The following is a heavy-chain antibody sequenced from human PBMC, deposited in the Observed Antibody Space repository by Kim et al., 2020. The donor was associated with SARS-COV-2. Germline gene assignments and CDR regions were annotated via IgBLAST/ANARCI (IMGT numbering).Heavy chain of an antibody. J-gene: IGHJ1*01. D-gene: IGHD2-21*02. CDR3: AKDGAPLEEAYCGGDCYTVGYFQH. Sequence: GGSLRLSCAASGFTFSSYGMHWVRQAPGKGLEWVAVISYDGSNKYYADSVKGRFTISRDNSKNTLYLQMNSLRAEDTAVYYCAKDGAPLEEAYCGGDCYTVGYFQHWGQGTLVTVSS. CDR1: GFTFSSYG. V-gene: IGHV3-30*18. CDR2: ISYDGSNK.